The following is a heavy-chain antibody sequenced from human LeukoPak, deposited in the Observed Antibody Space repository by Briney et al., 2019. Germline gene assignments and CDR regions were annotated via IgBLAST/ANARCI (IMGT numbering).Heavy chain of an antibody. CDR1: GFTFSSYW. D-gene: IGHD3-10*01. Sequence: GGSLRLSCAASGFTFSSYWMHWVRQAPGKGLVWVSRVNTDGSTPTYADSVKGRFAISRDNAKNSLYLQMNSLRDEDTAVYYCARLEYYYVSGNYYKLFDYWGQGTLVTVCS. V-gene: IGHV3-74*01. CDR2: VNTDGSTP. J-gene: IGHJ4*02. CDR3: ARLEYYYVSGNYYKLFDY.